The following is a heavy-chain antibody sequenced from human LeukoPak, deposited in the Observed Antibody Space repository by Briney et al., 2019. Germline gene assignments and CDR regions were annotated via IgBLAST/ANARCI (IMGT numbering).Heavy chain of an antibody. CDR1: GGSISSYY. Sequence: QTSETLSPTCTVSGGSISSYYWSWIRQPPGKGLEWIGYIYYSGSTNYNPSLKSRVTISVDTSKNQFSLKLSSVTAADTAVYYCARQGIAAADLDYWGQGTLVTVSS. D-gene: IGHD6-13*01. J-gene: IGHJ4*02. CDR3: ARQGIAAADLDY. CDR2: IYYSGST. V-gene: IGHV4-59*08.